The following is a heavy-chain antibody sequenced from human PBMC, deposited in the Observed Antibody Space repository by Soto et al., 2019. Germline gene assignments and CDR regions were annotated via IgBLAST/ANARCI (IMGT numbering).Heavy chain of an antibody. CDR2: IRQDGGEE. CDR3: AKSEGWSFDI. J-gene: IGHJ3*02. V-gene: IGHV3-7*01. D-gene: IGHD2-15*01. Sequence: EVQLVESGGGLVQPGGSLRLSCAASGFTFSSHWMSWVRQAPGKGLEWVANIRQDGGEEQYSDSVKGRFTLSRDNEKNSLYLQMNGLRVEDTAVYYCAKSEGWSFDIRGQGTMVTVSS. CDR1: GFTFSSHW.